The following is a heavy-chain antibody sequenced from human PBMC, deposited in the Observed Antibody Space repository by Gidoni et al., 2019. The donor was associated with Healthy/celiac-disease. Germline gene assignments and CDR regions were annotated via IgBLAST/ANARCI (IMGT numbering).Heavy chain of an antibody. CDR1: GGSFSGYY. V-gene: IGHV4-34*01. CDR2: INHSGRT. Sequence: QVQLQQWGAGLLKPSETLSLTCAVYGGSFSGYYWSWIRQPPGKGLEGIGEINHSGRTNYNPALKSRVTISVDTSKNQFSLKMSAVTAADTAVYYCARAGPMIVRMAFDIWGQGTMVTVSS. CDR3: ARAGPMIVRMAFDI. J-gene: IGHJ3*02. D-gene: IGHD3-22*01.